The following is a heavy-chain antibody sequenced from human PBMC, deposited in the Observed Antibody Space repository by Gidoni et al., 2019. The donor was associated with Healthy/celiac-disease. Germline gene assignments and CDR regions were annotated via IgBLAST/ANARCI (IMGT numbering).Heavy chain of an antibody. Sequence: QLQLQESGPGLVKPSETLSLTCTVSGGSIRSSRYYWGWIRQPPGKGLEWLGSIYYSGSTSYNPSLKSRVTISVDTSKTQFSLKLSSVTAADTAVYYCATINVGATRYFDYWGQGTLVTVSS. J-gene: IGHJ4*02. CDR1: GGSIRSSRYY. CDR3: ATINVGATRYFDY. CDR2: IYYSGST. D-gene: IGHD1-26*01. V-gene: IGHV4-39*01.